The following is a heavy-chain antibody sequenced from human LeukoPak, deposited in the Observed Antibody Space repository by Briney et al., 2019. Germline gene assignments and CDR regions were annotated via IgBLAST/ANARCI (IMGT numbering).Heavy chain of an antibody. J-gene: IGHJ4*02. Sequence: SETLSLTCTVSGGSISRYYWSWLRQPPGKGLEGIGYIYTSGSTNYNPSLKSRVTISVDTSKNQFSLKLSSVTAADTAVYYCARHSWTGSTSYSDYWGQGTLVTVSS. CDR3: ARHSWTGSTSYSDY. D-gene: IGHD2-2*01. V-gene: IGHV4-4*09. CDR2: IYTSGST. CDR1: GGSISRYY.